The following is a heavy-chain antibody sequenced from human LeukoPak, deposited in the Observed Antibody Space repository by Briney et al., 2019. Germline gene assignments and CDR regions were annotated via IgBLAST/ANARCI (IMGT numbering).Heavy chain of an antibody. J-gene: IGHJ6*02. CDR3: ASPRVVPAASYYYYYGMDV. CDR2: ISYDRSNK. Sequence: GGSLRLPCAASGFTFSSYAMHWVRQAPGKGLEWVAVISYDRSNKYYADSVKGRFTISRDNSKNTLYLQMNSLRAEDTAVYYCASPRVVPAASYYYYYGMDVWGQGTTVTVSS. V-gene: IGHV3-30*04. D-gene: IGHD2-2*01. CDR1: GFTFSSYA.